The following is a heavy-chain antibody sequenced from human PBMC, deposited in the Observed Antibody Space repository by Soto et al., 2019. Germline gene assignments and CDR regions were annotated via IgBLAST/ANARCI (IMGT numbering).Heavy chain of an antibody. CDR2: IIPIFGTP. V-gene: IGHV1-69*01. CDR3: ARGYPDYDDNSYDFHT. J-gene: IGHJ1*01. CDR1: GGTFSTSL. Sequence: QVQLVQSGAEVKKPGSSVKVSCKASGGTFSTSLISWVRQAPGQGLEWMGGIIPIFGTPNYAQKFQGSVTMTADESTSTVYMELNSLRSENTAMYYCARGYPDYDDNSYDFHTWGQGTQVTVSS. D-gene: IGHD3-22*01.